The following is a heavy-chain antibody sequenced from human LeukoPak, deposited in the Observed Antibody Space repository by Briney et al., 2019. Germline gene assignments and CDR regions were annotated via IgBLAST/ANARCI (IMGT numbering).Heavy chain of an antibody. CDR2: MNPNSGNT. CDR3: ARGQTIAARGVLRY. J-gene: IGHJ4*02. D-gene: IGHD6-6*01. V-gene: IGHV1-8*03. Sequence: ASVKVPCKASGYTFTSYDINWVRQATGQGLEWMGWMNPNSGNTGYAQKFQGRVTITRNTSISTAYMELSSLRSEDTAVYYCARGQTIAARGVLRYWGQGTLVTVSS. CDR1: GYTFTSYD.